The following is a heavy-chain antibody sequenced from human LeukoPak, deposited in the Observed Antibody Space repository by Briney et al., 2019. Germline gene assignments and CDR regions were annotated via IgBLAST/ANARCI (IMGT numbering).Heavy chain of an antibody. CDR2: ISYSGSD. J-gene: IGHJ4*02. CDR1: GGSIRSYY. Sequence: SGTLSLTCTVSGGSIRSYYWSWIRQPPGKGLEWIGYISYSGSDNYNPSLKRRVTISVDTTKTQFSLKLSSVTAADTAVYHCARYSYSTSSFDYWGQGTLVTVSS. D-gene: IGHD6-6*01. CDR3: ARYSYSTSSFDY. V-gene: IGHV4-59*01.